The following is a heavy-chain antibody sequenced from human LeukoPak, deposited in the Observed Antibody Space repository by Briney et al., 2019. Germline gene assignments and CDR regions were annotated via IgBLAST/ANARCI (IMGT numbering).Heavy chain of an antibody. CDR2: MNQDGSEK. J-gene: IGHJ3*02. CDR1: GFTFSSYW. CDR3: ARGQVTAVTGLASFDI. Sequence: PGGSLRLSCAASGFTFSSYWMNWVRQAPGKGLEWVANMNQDGSEKYYVDSVKGRFTISRDNGKKSLYLQMNSLRAEDTAVYYCARGQVTAVTGLASFDIWGQGAMVTVSS. V-gene: IGHV3-7*04. D-gene: IGHD2-21*02.